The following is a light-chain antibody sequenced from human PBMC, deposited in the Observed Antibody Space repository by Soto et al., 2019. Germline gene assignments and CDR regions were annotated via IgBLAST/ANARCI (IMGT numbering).Light chain of an antibody. CDR1: QSISCN. V-gene: IGKV3-15*01. CDR2: IAS. Sequence: EILMTQSPAALSVSPGGRCTLSCRSSQSISCNLAWCQQKPGQAPRLLLYIASTRAAGIPARFSGSGSGTEFTLTISSLQSEDSAIYYCQQYNNWPSWTFGQGTKVDI. CDR3: QQYNNWPSWT. J-gene: IGKJ1*01.